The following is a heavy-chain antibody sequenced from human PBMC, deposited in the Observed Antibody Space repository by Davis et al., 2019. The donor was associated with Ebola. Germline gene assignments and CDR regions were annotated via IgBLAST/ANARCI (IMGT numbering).Heavy chain of an antibody. J-gene: IGHJ4*02. V-gene: IGHV1-46*03. CDR3: ARAPYSGSPKDY. Sequence: ASVKVPCKASRYTFTSYYKHWVRQSPGQGLEWMGRINPSGGSTSYAKKFQGRVTMTRDTSTSTVDMELSSLRSEDTAVYYCARAPYSGSPKDYWGQGTLVTVSS. CDR2: INPSGGST. CDR1: RYTFTSYY. D-gene: IGHD6-6*01.